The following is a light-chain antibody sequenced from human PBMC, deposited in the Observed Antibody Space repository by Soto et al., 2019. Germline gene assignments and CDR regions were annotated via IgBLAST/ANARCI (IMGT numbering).Light chain of an antibody. Sequence: DIQMTQSPSSLSASVGDRVTITCQASHDITSYLNWYQHKPGKAPKLLIDDASILKAGVPSRFSGSGSGTDFTFTISSLQPEDVATYYCQKCDYLPIFGPGTTVDFK. CDR2: DAS. CDR1: HDITSY. J-gene: IGKJ3*01. V-gene: IGKV1-33*01. CDR3: QKCDYLPI.